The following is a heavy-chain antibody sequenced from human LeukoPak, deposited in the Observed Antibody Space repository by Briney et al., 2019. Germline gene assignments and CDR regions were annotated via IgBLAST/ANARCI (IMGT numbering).Heavy chain of an antibody. J-gene: IGHJ3*02. CDR2: TYYRCKWYN. Sequence: SHTLSLTFAISGDSVSSNSAAWNWIRQSPSRGLEWLGRTYYRCKWYNDYAVSVKSRITINPDTSKNQFSLQLNSVTPEDTAVYYCARDSPPNTTGYSSGWYDDAFDIWGQGTMVTVSS. V-gene: IGHV6-1*01. D-gene: IGHD6-19*01. CDR3: ARDSPPNTTGYSSGWYDDAFDI. CDR1: GDSVSSNSAA.